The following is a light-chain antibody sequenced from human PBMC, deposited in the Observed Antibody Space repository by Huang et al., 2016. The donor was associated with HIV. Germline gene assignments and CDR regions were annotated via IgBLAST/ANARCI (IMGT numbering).Light chain of an antibody. CDR2: DAS. V-gene: IGKV3D-20*01. J-gene: IGKJ4*01. CDR1: QSLSSSY. CDR3: QQYGSSPLT. Sequence: EIVLTQSPATLSLSPGERATLSCGASQSLSSSYLAWYQQKPGLAPRLLIYDASNRATGIPDRFSVSGSGTDFTLTISRLEPEDFAVYYCQQYGSSPLTFGGGTKVEIK.